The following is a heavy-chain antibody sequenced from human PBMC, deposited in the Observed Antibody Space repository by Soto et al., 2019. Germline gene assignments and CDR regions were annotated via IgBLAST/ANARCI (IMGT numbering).Heavy chain of an antibody. D-gene: IGHD6-13*01. J-gene: IGHJ4*02. CDR1: GFTFSDYS. V-gene: IGHV3-21*06. Sequence: EVQLVESGGGLVKPGGSLRLSCATSGFTFSDYSMNWVRQAPGKGLEWVSSISRSSDYISYADSLKGRFTISRDNAKSSLYLQMTSLRADDTAVYYCTRGGSSWTFDYWGQGTLVNVSS. CDR3: TRGGSSWTFDY. CDR2: ISRSSDYI.